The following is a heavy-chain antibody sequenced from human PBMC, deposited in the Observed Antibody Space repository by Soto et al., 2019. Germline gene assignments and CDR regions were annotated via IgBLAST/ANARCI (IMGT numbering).Heavy chain of an antibody. CDR2: ISSSGSTI. J-gene: IGHJ4*02. CDR1: GFSFSSHS. V-gene: IGHV3-48*02. CDR3: ARGRGYCGGTNCYLDY. Sequence: EVQLVESGGGLVQPGGSLRVSCAASGFSFSSHSMKWVRQAPGKGLEWVSYISSSGSTIYYADSVKGRFTISRDNAKNSLYLQMNSLRDDDTAVYYCARGRGYCGGTNCYLDYWGQGALVTVSS. D-gene: IGHD2-21*01.